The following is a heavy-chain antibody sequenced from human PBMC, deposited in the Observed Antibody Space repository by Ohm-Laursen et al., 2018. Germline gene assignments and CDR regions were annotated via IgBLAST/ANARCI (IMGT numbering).Heavy chain of an antibody. CDR3: ARDGGEQWLVREGYFDY. D-gene: IGHD6-19*01. V-gene: IGHV3-33*01. Sequence: SLRLSCAASGFTFSSYGMHWVRQAPGKALEWVAVIWYDGSNKYYADSVKGRFTISRDNSKNTLYLQMNSLRAEDTAVYYCARDGGEQWLVREGYFDYWGQGTLVTVSS. CDR1: GFTFSSYG. CDR2: IWYDGSNK. J-gene: IGHJ4*02.